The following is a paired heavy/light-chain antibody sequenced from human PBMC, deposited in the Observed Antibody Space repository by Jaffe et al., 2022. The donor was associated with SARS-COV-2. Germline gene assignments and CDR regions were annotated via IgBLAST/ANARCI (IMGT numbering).Heavy chain of an antibody. V-gene: IGHV7-4-1*02. J-gene: IGHJ4*02. Sequence: QVQLVQSGSELKKPGASVKVSCKASGYSFTTYNLNWVRQAPGQGLEWMGWIHTKTGNPIYARGFEGRFVYSLDTSVTTAYLQISDLRTEDTAVYFCTRDLSVTGTERGYWGQGTLVTVSS. CDR3: TRDLSVTGTERGY. D-gene: IGHD6-19*01. CDR2: IHTKTGNP. CDR1: GYSFTTYN.
Light chain of an antibody. J-gene: IGLJ1*01. V-gene: IGLV2-8*01. CDR2: DVT. Sequence: QSALTQPPSASGSPGQSVTISCTGTNTDVGAYNYVSWYQQHPGKAPKLILYDVTNRPSGVPDRFSGSKSDNTASLTVSGLQPEDEADYYCSAFAGGPYLFGPGTKVIVL. CDR3: SAFAGGPYL. CDR1: NTDVGAYNY.